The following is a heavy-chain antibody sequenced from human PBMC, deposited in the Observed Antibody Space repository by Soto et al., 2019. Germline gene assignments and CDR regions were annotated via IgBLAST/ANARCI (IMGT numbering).Heavy chain of an antibody. CDR3: ARAVGRGSGSYYLDY. CDR1: GFTFSMYW. D-gene: IGHD3-16*01. Sequence: EVQLVESGGGLVQPGWSLRLSCAASGFTFSMYWMHWVRKAPWKVLLWVSRINGDGTDTTYADSVKGRFTISRDNAKNTVYLQMNGLRDEDTAVYYCARAVGRGSGSYYLDYWGQETLVTVSS. V-gene: IGHV3-74*03. J-gene: IGHJ4*02. CDR2: INGDGTDT.